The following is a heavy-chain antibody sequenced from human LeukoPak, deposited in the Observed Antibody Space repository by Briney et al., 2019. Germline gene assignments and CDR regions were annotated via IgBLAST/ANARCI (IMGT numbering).Heavy chain of an antibody. CDR2: ISAYNGNT. Sequence: ASVNVSCKESGYTFTSYGICWVRQAPGQGLEWVGWISAYNGNTNYAQKLQGRVTMTTDTSTSTAYMELRSLRSDDTAVYYCARGVSEYQLLPPYYYYYYMDVWGKGTTVTVSS. CDR1: GYTFTSYG. D-gene: IGHD2-2*01. V-gene: IGHV1-18*01. CDR3: ARGVSEYQLLPPYYYYYYMDV. J-gene: IGHJ6*03.